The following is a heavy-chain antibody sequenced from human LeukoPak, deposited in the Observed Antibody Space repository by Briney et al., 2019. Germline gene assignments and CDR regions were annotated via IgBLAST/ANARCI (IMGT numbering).Heavy chain of an antibody. Sequence: GGSLRLSCAASGFTFSSYGMHWVRQAPGKGLEWVAFIRYDGSNKYYADSVKGRFTISRDNSKNTLYLQMNSLRAEDTAVYYCAKDLRRGRSNWFDPWGQGTLVTVSS. CDR3: AKDLRRGRSNWFDP. V-gene: IGHV3-30*02. CDR1: GFTFSSYG. J-gene: IGHJ5*02. CDR2: IRYDGSNK.